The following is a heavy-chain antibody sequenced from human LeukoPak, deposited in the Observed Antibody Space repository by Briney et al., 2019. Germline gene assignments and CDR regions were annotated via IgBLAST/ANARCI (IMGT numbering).Heavy chain of an antibody. CDR2: LSGSGGST. D-gene: IGHD3-3*01. Sequence: GGSLRLSCAVSGFTFSTYVMSWVRQAPGKGPEWVSSLSGSGGSTYYADSVKGRFTISRDNSKNRLYLQMNSLRADDTAIYYCAKGSVGSGYYPFFDTWGQGILVTVSS. J-gene: IGHJ4*02. CDR3: AKGSVGSGYYPFFDT. V-gene: IGHV3-23*01. CDR1: GFTFSTYV.